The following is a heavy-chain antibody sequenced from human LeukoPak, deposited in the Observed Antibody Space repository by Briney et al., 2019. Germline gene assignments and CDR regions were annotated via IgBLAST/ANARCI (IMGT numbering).Heavy chain of an antibody. CDR3: AKGQYCGGDCYRDAFDI. V-gene: IGHV3-7*01. J-gene: IGHJ3*02. Sequence: GGSLRLSCAASGFTFSYLWMRWVRQAPGKGLEWVANIKEDGSEKYYMDSVKGRFTISRDNAKNSLYLQMSSLRGEDTAVYYCAKGQYCGGDCYRDAFDIWGQGTMVTVSS. CDR2: IKEDGSEK. D-gene: IGHD2-21*02. CDR1: GFTFSYLW.